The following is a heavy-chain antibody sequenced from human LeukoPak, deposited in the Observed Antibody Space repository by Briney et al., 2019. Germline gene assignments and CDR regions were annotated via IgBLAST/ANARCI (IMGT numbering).Heavy chain of an antibody. CDR3: ATTNYDFWSGYNALFDY. CDR1: GGSFNGYY. J-gene: IGHJ4*02. V-gene: IGHV4-34*01. Sequence: PSETLSVTCAVYGGSFNGYYWSWIRQPPGKGLEWIGEINHSGSTNYNPSLKRRVTISVDTSKNQFSLKLSSVTAADTAVYYCATTNYDFWSGYNALFDYWGQGTLVTVSS. D-gene: IGHD3-3*01. CDR2: INHSGST.